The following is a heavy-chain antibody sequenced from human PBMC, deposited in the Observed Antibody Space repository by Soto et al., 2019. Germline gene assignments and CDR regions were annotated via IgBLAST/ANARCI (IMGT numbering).Heavy chain of an antibody. Sequence: GSLRLSWAAAGVPFSGYAVSWVRQAPGKGLEWVSAISGSGGSTYYADSVKGRFTISRDNSKNTLYLQMNSLRAEDTAVYYCAKDPKGVVPDAIGINGFDPWGQRPLVTVSS. CDR3: AKDPKGVVPDAIGINGFDP. J-gene: IGHJ5*02. D-gene: IGHD2-2*01. CDR1: GVPFSGYA. V-gene: IGHV3-23*01. CDR2: ISGSGGST.